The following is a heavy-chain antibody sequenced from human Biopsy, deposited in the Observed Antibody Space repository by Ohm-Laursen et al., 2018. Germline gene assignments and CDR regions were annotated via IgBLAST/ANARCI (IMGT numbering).Heavy chain of an antibody. D-gene: IGHD1-26*01. V-gene: IGHV4-34*01. CDR3: AREGGGLLPIRLTDF. CDR1: GESFSDYY. J-gene: IGHJ4*02. CDR2: INHRGRS. Sequence: SDTLSLTCEVSGESFSDYYWSWIRQSPGKGLEWIGEINHRGRSSYSPSLQSRVTISVDASKNQFSLNMKSVTAAGTAVYFCAREGGGLLPIRLTDFWGPGMMVTVSS.